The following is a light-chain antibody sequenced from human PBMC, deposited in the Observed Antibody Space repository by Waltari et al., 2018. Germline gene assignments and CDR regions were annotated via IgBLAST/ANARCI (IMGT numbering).Light chain of an antibody. CDR3: GKWDSSLSAVV. CDR2: DNK. J-gene: IGLJ2*01. CDR1: SSNIGNNY. Sequence: QSVLTQPPSVSAAPGQKVTISCSGSSSNIGNNYVSWYQQLPGTAPKPLIYDNKKRPSGIPDRFSGSKSGTSATLGITGLQTGDEADYYCGKWDSSLSAVVFGGGTKLTVL. V-gene: IGLV1-51*01.